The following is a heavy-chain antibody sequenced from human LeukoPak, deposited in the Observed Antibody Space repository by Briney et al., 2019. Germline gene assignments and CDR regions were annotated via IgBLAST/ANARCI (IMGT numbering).Heavy chain of an antibody. D-gene: IGHD2-2*01. CDR3: AREGDIVVVPAATSWFDP. J-gene: IGHJ5*02. CDR1: GYTFTGYY. Sequence: ASVKVSCKASGYTFTGYYMHWVRQAPGQGLEWMGWINPNSGGTNYAQKFQGRVTMTRDTSISTAYMELSRLRFDDTAVYYCAREGDIVVVPAATSWFDPWGQGTLVTVSS. CDR2: INPNSGGT. V-gene: IGHV1-2*02.